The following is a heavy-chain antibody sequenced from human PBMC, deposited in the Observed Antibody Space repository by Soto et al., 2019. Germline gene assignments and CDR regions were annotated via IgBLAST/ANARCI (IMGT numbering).Heavy chain of an antibody. CDR3: ARGEPRFIDWLLISEYFDP. V-gene: IGHV4-34*01. CDR1: GGSFSSYY. D-gene: IGHD3-3*01. Sequence: QVQLQQWGAGLLKPSETLSLTCAVYGGSFSSYYWSWIRQPPGKGLEWIGVINHSGSTNDDPSLKCRVAISTDTPENQVSLALSAVTAADTAVYDCARGEPRFIDWLLISEYFDPWGQGTLGTVSS. J-gene: IGHJ5*02. CDR2: INHSGST.